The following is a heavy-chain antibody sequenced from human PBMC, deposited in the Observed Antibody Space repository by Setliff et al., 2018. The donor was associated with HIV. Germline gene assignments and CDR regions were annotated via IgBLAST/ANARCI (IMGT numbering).Heavy chain of an antibody. CDR3: ARLFSGSPGDY. CDR1: GDSISSSGPGYY. Sequence: SETLSLTCTVSGDSISSSGPGYYWGWVRQPPGGGLEWIGSVYYSGSTYYNPSLKSRVTISVDTSENQLSLRLTSMTAADTAVYYCARLFSGSPGDYWGQGTLVTVSS. J-gene: IGHJ4*02. CDR2: VYYSGST. D-gene: IGHD3-10*01. V-gene: IGHV4-39*01.